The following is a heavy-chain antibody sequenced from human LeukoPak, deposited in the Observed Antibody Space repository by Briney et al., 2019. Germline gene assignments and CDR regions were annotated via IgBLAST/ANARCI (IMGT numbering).Heavy chain of an antibody. J-gene: IGHJ4*02. CDR1: GYTFTGYY. CDR2: INPNSAGT. Sequence: ASVKVSCKASGYTFTGYYMHWVRQAPGQGLEWMGWINPNSAGTNYAQKFQGRVTMTSDTSISTAYMELSRLISDDTAVYYCARDLAEQWLVTGGYYFDYWGQGTLVTVSS. CDR3: ARDLAEQWLVTGGYYFDY. V-gene: IGHV1-2*02. D-gene: IGHD6-19*01.